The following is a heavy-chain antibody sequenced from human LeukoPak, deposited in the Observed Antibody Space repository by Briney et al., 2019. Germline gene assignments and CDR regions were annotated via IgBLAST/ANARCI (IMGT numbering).Heavy chain of an antibody. V-gene: IGHV4-38-2*01. Sequence: PSETLSLTCAVSGYSISSGYYWGWIRQPPGKGLEWIGSIYHSGSTYYSPSLKSRVTISVDTSKKQFSLKLSSVTAADTAVYYCARLPALDFCDYWGQGTRVTVSS. D-gene: IGHD2-15*01. CDR1: GYSISSGYY. J-gene: IGHJ4*02. CDR2: IYHSGST. CDR3: ARLPALDFCDY.